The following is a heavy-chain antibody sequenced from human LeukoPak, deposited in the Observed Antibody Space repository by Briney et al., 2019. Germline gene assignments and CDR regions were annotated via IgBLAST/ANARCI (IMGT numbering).Heavy chain of an antibody. D-gene: IGHD3-16*01. CDR1: GFSFDVHA. J-gene: IGHJ4*02. Sequence: GGSLRLSCAASGFSFDVHAMTWVRQAPGKGPEWVATIGGPAETFYADSVRGRFTISRDNSRYTLYLQMNRLRAEDSALYYCAKDWTSHNGVYDCLDFWGQGTQVTVSS. V-gene: IGHV3-23*01. CDR2: IGGPAET. CDR3: AKDWTSHNGVYDCLDF.